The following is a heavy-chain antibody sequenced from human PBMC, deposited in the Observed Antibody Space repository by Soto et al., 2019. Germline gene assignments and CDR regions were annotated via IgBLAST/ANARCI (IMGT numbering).Heavy chain of an antibody. CDR2: IKSKPDGGTI. V-gene: IGHV3-15*01. CDR1: GFTFSNAW. J-gene: IGHJ4*02. CDR3: STGGYYFDY. Sequence: PGGSLILSCAASGFTFSNAWMNWVRQAPGKGLVWVARIKSKPDGGTIDYAAPVKGRFTIPRDDSKNTLYVQMNSLETEDTAVYYCSTGGYYFDYWGQGALVTVSS.